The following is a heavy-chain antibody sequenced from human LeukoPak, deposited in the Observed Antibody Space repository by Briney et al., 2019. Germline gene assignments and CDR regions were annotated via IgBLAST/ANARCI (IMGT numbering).Heavy chain of an antibody. J-gene: IGHJ4*02. CDR3: APPGTSGDYYFDY. CDR1: GFTFSSYA. Sequence: QPGGSLRLSCAASGFTFSSYAMSWVRQAPGKGLEWVSAISGSGGSTYYADSVKGRFTISRDNSKNTLYLQMNSLRAEDTAVYYCAPPGTSGDYYFDYWGQGTLVTVSS. D-gene: IGHD4-17*01. V-gene: IGHV3-23*01. CDR2: ISGSGGST.